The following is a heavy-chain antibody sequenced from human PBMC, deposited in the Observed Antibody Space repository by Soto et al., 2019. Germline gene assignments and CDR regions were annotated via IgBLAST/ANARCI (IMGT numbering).Heavy chain of an antibody. CDR2: ISAYNGNT. J-gene: IGHJ4*02. V-gene: IGHV1-18*01. CDR1: GYTFTSYG. Sequence: ASVKVSCKASGYTFTSYGISWVRQAPGQGLEWMGWISAYNGNTNYAQKLQGRVTMTTDTSTSTAHMELRSLRSDDTAVYYCATDPYYDFLTGYTFWGQGTRVTVPS. D-gene: IGHD3-9*01. CDR3: ATDPYYDFLTGYTF.